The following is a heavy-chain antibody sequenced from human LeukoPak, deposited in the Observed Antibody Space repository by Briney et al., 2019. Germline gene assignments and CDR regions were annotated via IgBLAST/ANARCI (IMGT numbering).Heavy chain of an antibody. CDR1: VYSFTTDH. CDR3: ASTTPLTSSGYDR. CDR2: MNPYTGDR. D-gene: IGHD3-9*01. J-gene: IGHJ5*02. Sequence: ASVKVSCKTSVYSFTTDHINCLRQASGQGLEWLGWMNPYTGDRGYAQRFQGRLSITSDTSISTAYMELGSLKSDDTAVYFCASTTPLTSSGYDRWGQGTLVTVSS. V-gene: IGHV1-8*03.